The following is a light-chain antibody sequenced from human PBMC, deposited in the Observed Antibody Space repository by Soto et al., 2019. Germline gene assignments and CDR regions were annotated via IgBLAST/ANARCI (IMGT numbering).Light chain of an antibody. CDR1: SSDVGGYKY. Sequence: QSVLTQPASVSGSPGQSITTTCTGTSSDVGGYKYVSWYQQNPGKAPKLLIYMVSNRPSGVSSRFSGSKAGNTASLTISGLQAEDEADYYCSSYTATSTYVFGTGTKVTVL. J-gene: IGLJ1*01. CDR2: MVS. CDR3: SSYTATSTYV. V-gene: IGLV2-14*01.